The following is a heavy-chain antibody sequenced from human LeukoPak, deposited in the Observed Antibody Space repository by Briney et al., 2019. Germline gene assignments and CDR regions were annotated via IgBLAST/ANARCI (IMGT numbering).Heavy chain of an antibody. CDR1: GGSISSYY. J-gene: IGHJ3*02. Sequence: SKTLSLTCTVSGGSISSYYWSWIRQPPGKGLEWIGYIYYSGSTNYNPSLKSRVTISVDTSKNQFSLKLSSVTAADTAVYYCAREGFGTIFGVVIYAFDIWGQGTMVTVSS. CDR2: IYYSGST. CDR3: AREGFGTIFGVVIYAFDI. V-gene: IGHV4-59*01. D-gene: IGHD3-3*01.